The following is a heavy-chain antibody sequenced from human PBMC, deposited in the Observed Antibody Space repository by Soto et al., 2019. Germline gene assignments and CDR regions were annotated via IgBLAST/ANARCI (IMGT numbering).Heavy chain of an antibody. D-gene: IGHD3-10*01. V-gene: IGHV4-38-2*01. CDR1: GYSISSGYY. J-gene: IGHJ6*02. Sequence: LSLTCAVSGYSISSGYYWGWIRQPPGKGLEWIGSIYHSGSTYNNPSLKSRVTISVDTSKNQFSLKLSSVTAADTAVYYCARVGGYGMDVWGQGTTVTV. CDR3: ARVGGYGMDV. CDR2: IYHSGST.